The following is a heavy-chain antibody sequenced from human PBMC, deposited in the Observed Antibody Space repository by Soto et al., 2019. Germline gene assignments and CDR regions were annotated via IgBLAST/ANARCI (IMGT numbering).Heavy chain of an antibody. CDR1: GFTFSSSG. D-gene: IGHD6-13*01. CDR3: ARDQASSSLYWGRDYYCYDMDV. J-gene: IGHJ6*02. Sequence: QVQLVESGGVVVQPWRSLILSCAASGFTFSSSGMHWVRQAPGKWLEWVAVIWYEGSNKYYADSVKGRFTIYRDNSKNTLYLQMNSLRAEDTAVYYCARDQASSSLYWGRDYYCYDMDVWGQGTTVTVSS. CDR2: IWYEGSNK. V-gene: IGHV3-33*01.